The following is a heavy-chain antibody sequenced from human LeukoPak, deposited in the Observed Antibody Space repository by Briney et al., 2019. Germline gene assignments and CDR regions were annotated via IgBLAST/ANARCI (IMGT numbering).Heavy chain of an antibody. CDR3: TNYDDSSDLWGY. CDR2: MRSKTQNYAT. J-gene: IGHJ4*02. V-gene: IGHV3-73*01. Sequence: QSGGSLRLSCAASGFTFSDSGMHWVRQAPGKGLEWVGRMRSKTQNYATAYAASVKGRFTISRDDSKNTAFLQMNSLKTEDTAVYYRTNYDDSSDLWGYWGQGILVTVSS. CDR1: GFTFSDSG. D-gene: IGHD3-22*01.